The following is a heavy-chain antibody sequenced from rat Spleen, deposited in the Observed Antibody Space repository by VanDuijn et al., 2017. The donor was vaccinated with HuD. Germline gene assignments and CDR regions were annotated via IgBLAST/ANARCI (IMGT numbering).Heavy chain of an antibody. CDR2: ISYDGSST. CDR1: GFTFSDYN. CDR3: ARNNSEYGVMEA. D-gene: IGHD4-3*01. V-gene: IGHV5-7*01. Sequence: EVQLVESGGGLVQPGRSLKLSCAASGFTFSDYNMAWVRQAPKKGLEWVATISYDGSSTYYRDSVKGRFTISRENSKSTLYLQMDSLRSQDTATYSCARNNSEYGVMEAWGQGASVTVSS. J-gene: IGHJ4*01.